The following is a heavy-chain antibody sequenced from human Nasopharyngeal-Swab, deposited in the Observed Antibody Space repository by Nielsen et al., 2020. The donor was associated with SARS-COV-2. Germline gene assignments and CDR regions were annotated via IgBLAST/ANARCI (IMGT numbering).Heavy chain of an antibody. CDR3: ARAIYCSSTSCFGFDY. CDR1: GFTFSSYG. D-gene: IGHD2-2*01. V-gene: IGHV3-33*01. J-gene: IGHJ4*02. CDR2: IWYDGSNK. Sequence: GGSLRLSCAASGFTFSSYGMHWVRQAPGKGPEWVAVIWYDGSNKYYADSVKGRFTISRDNSKNTLYLQMSSLRAEDTAVYYCARAIYCSSTSCFGFDYWGQGTLVTVSS.